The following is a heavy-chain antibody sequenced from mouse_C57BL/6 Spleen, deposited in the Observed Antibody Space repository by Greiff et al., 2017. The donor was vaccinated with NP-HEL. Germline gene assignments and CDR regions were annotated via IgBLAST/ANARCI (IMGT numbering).Heavy chain of an antibody. J-gene: IGHJ2*01. Sequence: QVQLQQPGAELVKPGASVKLSCKASGYTFTSYWMHWVKQRPGQGLEWIGMIHPNSGSTNYNEKFKSKATLTVDKSSSTAYMQLSSLTSEDSAVYYCARSAQTGSFDYWGQGTTLTVSS. CDR1: GYTFTSYW. V-gene: IGHV1-64*01. CDR3: ARSAQTGSFDY. CDR2: IHPNSGST. D-gene: IGHD4-1*01.